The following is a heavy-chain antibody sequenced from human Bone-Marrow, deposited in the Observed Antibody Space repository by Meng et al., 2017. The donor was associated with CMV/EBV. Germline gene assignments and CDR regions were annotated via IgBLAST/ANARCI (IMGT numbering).Heavy chain of an antibody. J-gene: IGHJ4*02. CDR3: VRGGTRWFKLFYFDF. CDR1: GFIFSTHS. CDR2: ISYDGSNE. V-gene: IGHV3-30-3*01. D-gene: IGHD3-10*01. Sequence: GGSLRLSCAASGFIFSTHSMHWVRQAPGKGLEWMSMISYDGSNEYYADSVKGRFTVSRDSSKNTLYLQMNSLRPEDTAVYYCVRGGTRWFKLFYFDFWGQGKLVIVDS.